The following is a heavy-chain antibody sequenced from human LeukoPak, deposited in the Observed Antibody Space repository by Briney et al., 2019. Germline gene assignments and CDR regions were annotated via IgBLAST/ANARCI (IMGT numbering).Heavy chain of an antibody. J-gene: IGHJ4*02. CDR3: ARRGAYFDWLLEDY. Sequence: GGSLRLSCAASGFTFSSYAMHWVRQAPGKGLEWVAVISYDGSNKYYADSVKGRFTISRDNSKNTLYLQMNSLRAEDTAVYYCARRGAYFDWLLEDYWGQGTLVTVSS. D-gene: IGHD3-9*01. CDR2: ISYDGSNK. V-gene: IGHV3-30-3*01. CDR1: GFTFSSYA.